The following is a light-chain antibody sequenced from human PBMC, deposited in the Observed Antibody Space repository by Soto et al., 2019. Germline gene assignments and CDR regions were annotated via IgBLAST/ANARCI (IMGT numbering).Light chain of an antibody. CDR2: AAS. CDR1: QSIGNY. J-gene: IGKJ1*01. CDR3: QQSHSTPRT. V-gene: IGKV1-39*01. Sequence: DIQMTQSPSSLSASVGDRVTITCRASQSIGNYLNWYQQKPGKVPKLLIYAASSLQSGVPSRFSGSRAWPDFTLTIRSLQPEDLASYYCQQSHSTPRTFGQGTKVEIK.